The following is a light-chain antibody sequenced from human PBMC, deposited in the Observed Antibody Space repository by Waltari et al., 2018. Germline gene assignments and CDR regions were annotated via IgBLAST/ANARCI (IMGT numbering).Light chain of an antibody. J-gene: IGKJ1*01. V-gene: IGKV1-5*03. CDR2: MAS. CDR3: QQDNYNSRT. Sequence: DIQMTQSPSTLSASVGDRVTITCRASQGVSSWLAWYQQKPVKAPRLLIYMASRLESGVPSRFSGSGSGTEFALTISNLQPEDFATYYCQQDNYNSRTFGQGTKVEIK. CDR1: QGVSSW.